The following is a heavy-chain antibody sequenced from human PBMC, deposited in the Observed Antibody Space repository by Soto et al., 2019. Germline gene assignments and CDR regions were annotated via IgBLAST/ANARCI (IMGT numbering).Heavy chain of an antibody. CDR3: ARAQTIFGIITVFDY. CDR1: GGSINSGGYY. Sequence: SETLSLTCTVSGGSINSGGYYWSWLRQHPGKGLEWIGYIYYSGSTYYNPSLKSRVTISIDTSKTQFSLKLSSVTAADTAVYYCARAQTIFGIITVFDYWGQGTLVTVSS. D-gene: IGHD3-3*01. J-gene: IGHJ4*02. CDR2: IYYSGST. V-gene: IGHV4-31*03.